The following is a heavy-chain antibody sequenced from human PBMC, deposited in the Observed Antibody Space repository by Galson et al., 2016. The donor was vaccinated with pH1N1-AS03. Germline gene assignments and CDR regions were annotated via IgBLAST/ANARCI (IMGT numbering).Heavy chain of an antibody. CDR2: INPSSGGP. D-gene: IGHD2-15*01. V-gene: IGHV1-2*02. CDR3: ARDFHSSNV. Sequence: SVKVSCKASGYTFSDYYMHWVRQAPGQGLEWMGWINPSSGGPKSGQKFQGRVTMTTDTSISTAYMEVTGLRGDDTAVYYCARDFHSSNVWGQGTLVTVSS. J-gene: IGHJ4*01. CDR1: GYTFSDYY.